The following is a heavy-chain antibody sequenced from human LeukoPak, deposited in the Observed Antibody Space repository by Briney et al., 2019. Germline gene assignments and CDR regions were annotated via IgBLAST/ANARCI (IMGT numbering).Heavy chain of an antibody. CDR1: GFTFSSYS. V-gene: IGHV3-21*01. J-gene: IGHJ3*02. D-gene: IGHD3-22*01. Sequence: GGSLRLSCAASGFTFSSYSMNWVRQAPGKGLEWVSSISSSSYIYYADSVKGRFTISRDNAKNSLYLQMNSLRAEDTAVYYCARGSHYYDSSGYYEPADAFDIWGQGTMVTVSS. CDR2: ISSSSYI. CDR3: ARGSHYYDSSGYYEPADAFDI.